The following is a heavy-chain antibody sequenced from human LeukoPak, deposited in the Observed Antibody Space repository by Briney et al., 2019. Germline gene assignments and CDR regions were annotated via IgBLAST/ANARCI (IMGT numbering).Heavy chain of an antibody. Sequence: SETLSLTCTVSGASISNSYWTWIRQPPGKGLEWIGYVYHSGSTNYSPSLKGRVTISVDTSRNRFSLGLNSVTAADTAVYYCARHSGSAGYWDSWGQGALVTVSS. CDR1: GASISNSY. D-gene: IGHD3-9*01. CDR2: VYHSGST. CDR3: ARHSGSAGYWDS. V-gene: IGHV4-59*08. J-gene: IGHJ4*02.